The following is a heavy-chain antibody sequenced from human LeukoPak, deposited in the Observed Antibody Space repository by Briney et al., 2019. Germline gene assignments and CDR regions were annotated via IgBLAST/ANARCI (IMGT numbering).Heavy chain of an antibody. CDR2: INPNSGGT. J-gene: IGHJ5*02. D-gene: IGHD1-14*01. CDR1: GYIFTDYY. CDR3: ARGNPGGFDP. Sequence: GASVTVSCKVSGYIFTDYYMHWVRQAPGQGLEWMGRINPNSGGTNYAQKFQGRVTMTRDTSISTVYMELSRLRSDDTAVYYCARGNPGGFDPWGRGTTVTVSS. V-gene: IGHV1-2*06.